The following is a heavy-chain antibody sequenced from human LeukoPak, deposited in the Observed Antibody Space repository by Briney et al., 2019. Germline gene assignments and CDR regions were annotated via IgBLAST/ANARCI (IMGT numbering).Heavy chain of an antibody. J-gene: IGHJ4*02. CDR2: IYNDGNT. Sequence: GGSLRLSCVASGFTVSSNYMNWVRQAPGKGLEWVSVIYNDGNTYYADSVKGRFTISRDNSKNTLYLQMNGLRAEDTAVYYCARDGALGLWGQGTLVSVSS. CDR3: ARDGALGL. CDR1: GFTVSSNY. V-gene: IGHV3-53*01. D-gene: IGHD3/OR15-3a*01.